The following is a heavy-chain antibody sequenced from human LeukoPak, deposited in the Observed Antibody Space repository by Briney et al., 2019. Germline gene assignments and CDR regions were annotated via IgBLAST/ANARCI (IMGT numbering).Heavy chain of an antibody. Sequence: PSQTLSLTCTFSGGSISTGGYYWSWIRQHPGKRLEWIGNIYYSGSTYYSPSLKSRVTMSVDTSKNQFSLTLISVTAADTAVYFCARAAPNYYDSSGSLRNPYFDYWGQGTLVAVSS. CDR2: IYYSGST. J-gene: IGHJ4*02. CDR3: ARAAPNYYDSSGSLRNPYFDY. V-gene: IGHV4-31*03. D-gene: IGHD3-22*01. CDR1: GGSISTGGYY.